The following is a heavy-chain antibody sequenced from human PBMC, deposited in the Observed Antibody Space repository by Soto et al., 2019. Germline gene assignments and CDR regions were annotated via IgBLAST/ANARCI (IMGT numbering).Heavy chain of an antibody. V-gene: IGHV5-10-1*01. CDR3: ARSIVVVPGDAFDI. CDR2: IDPSDSYT. J-gene: IGHJ3*02. D-gene: IGHD2-2*01. Sequence: GESLKISCEGSGYSCTSYWISWVRQMPGKGLEWMGRIDPSDSYTNYSPSFQGHVTISADKSISTAYLQWSSLKASDTAMYYCARSIVVVPGDAFDIWGQGTMVTVSS. CDR1: GYSCTSYW.